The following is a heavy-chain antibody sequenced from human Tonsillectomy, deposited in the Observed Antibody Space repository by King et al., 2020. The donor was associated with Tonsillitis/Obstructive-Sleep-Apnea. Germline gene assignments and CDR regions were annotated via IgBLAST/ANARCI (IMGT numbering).Heavy chain of an antibody. Sequence: VQLPQWGAGLLKPSETLSLSCGVYGGSLINYYWSWIRQPPGKGLEWIGEIDHSGSSKYNPSLKSRVTISVDTSKNQFSLKLRCLTAADTAVYYCARGMEQDFWSGNYSDAFDIWGQGTMVTVSS. J-gene: IGHJ3*02. D-gene: IGHD3-3*01. V-gene: IGHV4-34*01. CDR1: GGSLINYY. CDR2: IDHSGSS. CDR3: ARGMEQDFWSGNYSDAFDI.